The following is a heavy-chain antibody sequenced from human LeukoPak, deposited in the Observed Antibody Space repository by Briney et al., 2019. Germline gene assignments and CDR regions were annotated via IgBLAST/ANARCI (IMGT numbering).Heavy chain of an antibody. V-gene: IGHV1-2*02. D-gene: IGHD2-21*02. CDR3: ARVFPEYCGGDCYAL. J-gene: IGHJ4*02. CDR2: INPNSGGT. Sequence: ASVKVSCKASGYTFTGYYIHRVRQAPGQGLEWMGWINPNSGGTNYAQKFQGRVTMTRDTSISTAYMELSRLRSDDTAVYYCARVFPEYCGGDCYALWGQGTLVTVSS. CDR1: GYTFTGYY.